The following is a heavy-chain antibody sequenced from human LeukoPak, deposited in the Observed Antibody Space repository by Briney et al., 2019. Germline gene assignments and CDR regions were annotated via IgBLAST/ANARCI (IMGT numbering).Heavy chain of an antibody. CDR2: INHSGST. D-gene: IGHD6-19*01. Sequence: PPETLSLTCAVYGGSFSGDFWNWIRQPPREGLEWIGEINHSGSTNYNPPIKTRVTISVDRSNNQFSLKLSSVTAAHTAVYYCARRPRYCSGWYYFDSWGQGTLVTVSS. V-gene: IGHV4-34*01. CDR3: ARRPRYCSGWYYFDS. CDR1: GGSFSGDF. J-gene: IGHJ4*02.